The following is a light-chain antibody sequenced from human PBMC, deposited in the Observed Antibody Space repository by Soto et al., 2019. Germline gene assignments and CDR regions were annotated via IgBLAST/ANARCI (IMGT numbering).Light chain of an antibody. Sequence: DIVMTQTPLSLPVTPGEPASISCRSSQSLLDSDDGKTYLDWYLQKPGQSPQLLIYTLSYRASXVXDKXSGSGSRTDFTLKISRVEAEDVGVYYCMQRIEFPWTFGQGTKVEIK. J-gene: IGKJ1*01. V-gene: IGKV2-40*01. CDR2: TLS. CDR1: QSLLDSDDGKTY. CDR3: MQRIEFPWT.